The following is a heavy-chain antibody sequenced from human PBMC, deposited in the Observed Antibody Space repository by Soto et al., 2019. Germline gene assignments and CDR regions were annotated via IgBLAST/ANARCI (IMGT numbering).Heavy chain of an antibody. V-gene: IGHV3-7*01. Sequence: PWVSLRLSCAASVFTFSRYWMSWVRQAPGKGLEWVANIKQDGSEKYYVDSVKGRFTISRDNAKNSLYLQMNSLRAEDTAVYYCASYVSGSYYGVVDYWGQGTLVTGS. CDR1: VFTFSRYW. CDR2: IKQDGSEK. CDR3: ASYVSGSYYGVVDY. D-gene: IGHD3-10*01. J-gene: IGHJ4*02.